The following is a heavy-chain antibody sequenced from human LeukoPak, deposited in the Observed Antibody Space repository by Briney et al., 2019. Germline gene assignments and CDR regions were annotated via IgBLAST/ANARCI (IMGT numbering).Heavy chain of an antibody. CDR1: GFTFSSYW. CDR2: INSDGSST. Sequence: GGSLRLSCAASGFTFSSYWMPWVRQAPGKGLVWVSRINSDGSSTSYADSVKGRFTISRDNAKNTLYLQMNSLRAEDTAVYYCARDRGYSYGTTYYYYGMDVWGQGTTVTVSS. D-gene: IGHD5-18*01. J-gene: IGHJ6*02. CDR3: ARDRGYSYGTTYYYYGMDV. V-gene: IGHV3-74*01.